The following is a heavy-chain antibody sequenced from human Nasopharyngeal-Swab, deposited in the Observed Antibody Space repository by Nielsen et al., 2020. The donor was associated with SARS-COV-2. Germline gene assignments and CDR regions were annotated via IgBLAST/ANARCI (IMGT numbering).Heavy chain of an antibody. J-gene: IGHJ5*02. CDR3: ARQRGGIMILTLDP. CDR2: IDSDGSST. CDR1: GFTFSSYS. D-gene: IGHD3/OR15-3a*01. V-gene: IGHV3-74*01. Sequence: GGSLRLSCAASGFTFSSYSMHWVRQVPGKGLLWVAHIDSDGSSTTYADSVKGRFTISRDNAKNTLYLQMNSLRAEDTAVYYCARQRGGIMILTLDPWGQGTLVTVSS.